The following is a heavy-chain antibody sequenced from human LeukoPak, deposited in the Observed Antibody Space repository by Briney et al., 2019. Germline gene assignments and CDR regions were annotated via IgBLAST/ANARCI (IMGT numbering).Heavy chain of an antibody. CDR3: ARGANNEGYTVLDF. CDR2: INSDGSNT. Sequence: GGSLRLSCAASGSTFTTYWMHWVRQAPGKGLVWVSDINSDGSNTNYADSMKGRFTISRDNAKNTLYLQMSGLRAEDTAVYYCARGANNEGYTVLDFWGQGALVTVSS. D-gene: IGHD3-16*02. CDR1: GSTFTTYW. J-gene: IGHJ4*02. V-gene: IGHV3-74*01.